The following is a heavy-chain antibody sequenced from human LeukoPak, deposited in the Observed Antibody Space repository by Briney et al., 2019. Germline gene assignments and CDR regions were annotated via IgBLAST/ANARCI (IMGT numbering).Heavy chain of an antibody. J-gene: IGHJ3*01. CDR3: ARAGYCTGGSCYSGVYAFDV. CDR2: IDPNSGVT. CDR1: GYTFTSYS. D-gene: IGHD2-15*01. Sequence: ASVKVSCKASGYTFTSYSFHWVRQAPGQGLEWMGWIDPNSGVTNYIQKFQGRVTMTRDTSLSTAYMDLSSLKSDDTAVHYCARAGYCTGGSCYSGVYAFDVWGQGTMVTVSS. V-gene: IGHV1-2*02.